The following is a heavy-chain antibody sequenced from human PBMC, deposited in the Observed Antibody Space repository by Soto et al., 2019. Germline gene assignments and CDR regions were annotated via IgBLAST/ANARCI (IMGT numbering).Heavy chain of an antibody. J-gene: IGHJ5*02. CDR1: GYTFTSYG. CDR3: ARAGMITFGGVIVGGWFDP. D-gene: IGHD3-16*02. CDR2: ISAYNGNT. V-gene: IGHV1-18*01. Sequence: QVQLVQSGAEVKKPGASVKVSCQASGYTFTSYGISWVRQAPGQGLEWMGWISAYNGNTNYAQKLQGRVTMTTDTSTSTAYMELRRLRSDDTAVYYCARAGMITFGGVIVGGWFDPWGQGTLVTVSS.